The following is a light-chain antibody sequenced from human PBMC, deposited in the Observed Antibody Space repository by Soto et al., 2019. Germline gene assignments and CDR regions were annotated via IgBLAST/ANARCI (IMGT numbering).Light chain of an antibody. CDR2: EVS. Sequence: QSALTQPPSASGSPGQSVTISCTVTNSEIGGYNYVSWYQQHPGKAPKLMIYEVSKRPSGVPDRFSGSKSGNTASLTVSGLQAEDEADYYCSSYAGSNNYVFGSGTKLTVL. CDR3: SSYAGSNNYV. CDR1: NSEIGGYNY. V-gene: IGLV2-8*01. J-gene: IGLJ1*01.